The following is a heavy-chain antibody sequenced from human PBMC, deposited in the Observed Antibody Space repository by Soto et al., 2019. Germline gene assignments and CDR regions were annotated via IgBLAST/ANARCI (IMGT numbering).Heavy chain of an antibody. CDR1: GGSISSGDYY. Sequence: SETLSLTCTVSGGSISSGDYYWSWIRQPPGKGLEWIGYIYYSGSTYYNPSLKSRVTISVDTSKNQFPLKLSSVTAADTAVYYCARVVRYCSSTSCYTWNWFDPWGQGTLVTV. J-gene: IGHJ5*02. CDR2: IYYSGST. V-gene: IGHV4-30-4*01. CDR3: ARVVRYCSSTSCYTWNWFDP. D-gene: IGHD2-2*02.